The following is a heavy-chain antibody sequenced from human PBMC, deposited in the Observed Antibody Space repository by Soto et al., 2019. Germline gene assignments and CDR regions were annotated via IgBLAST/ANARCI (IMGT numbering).Heavy chain of an antibody. CDR1: GFTFSSYV. D-gene: IGHD3-16*01. Sequence: GGSLRLSCAASGFTFSSYVMHWVRQAPGKGLEWVAVIWYDGSNKYYADSVKGRFTISRDNSKNTMYLQMNSLRAEDTAVYYCARAGGGSSFDYWGQGTLVTVSS. V-gene: IGHV3-33*01. CDR2: IWYDGSNK. CDR3: ARAGGGSSFDY. J-gene: IGHJ4*02.